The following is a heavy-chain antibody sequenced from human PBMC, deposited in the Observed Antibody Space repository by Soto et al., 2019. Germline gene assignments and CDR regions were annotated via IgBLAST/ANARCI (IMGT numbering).Heavy chain of an antibody. V-gene: IGHV1-69*02. J-gene: IGHJ4*02. D-gene: IGHD3-10*01. CDR2: VNPILSMS. Sequence: QVQLVQSGAEVKSAGSSVKVSCKASGDTFNFYSINWVRQAPGLGLEWVGRVNPILSMSNYAQRFQGGVTMTADKSTGTAYMELRSLRSEDTAIYYCASIYVSGFRAFDSWGQGALVSVS. CDR1: GDTFNFYS. CDR3: ASIYVSGFRAFDS.